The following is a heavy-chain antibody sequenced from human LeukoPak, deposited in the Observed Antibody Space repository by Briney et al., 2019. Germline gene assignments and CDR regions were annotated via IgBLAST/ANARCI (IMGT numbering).Heavy chain of an antibody. CDR3: ARGGYYDSTPLDP. D-gene: IGHD3-22*01. Sequence: GGSLRLSCAASGFTFSSYSMNWVRQAPGKGLEWVSSISSSSSYIYYADSVKGRFTISRDNAKSSLYLQMNSLRAEDTAVYYCARGGYYDSTPLDPWGQGTLVTVSS. J-gene: IGHJ5*02. CDR1: GFTFSSYS. V-gene: IGHV3-21*01. CDR2: ISSSSSYI.